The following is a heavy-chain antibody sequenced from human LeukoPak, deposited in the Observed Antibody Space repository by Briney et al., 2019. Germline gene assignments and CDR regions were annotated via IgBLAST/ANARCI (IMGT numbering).Heavy chain of an antibody. D-gene: IGHD2-2*01. CDR3: ARGPNWDIVVVPAALPEYFQH. Sequence: SETLSLTCTVSGGSISSYYWSWIRQPPGKGLEWIGEINHSGSTNYNPSLKSRVTISVDTSKNQFSLKLSSVTAADTAVYYCARGPNWDIVVVPAALPEYFQHWGQGTLVTVSS. J-gene: IGHJ1*01. CDR1: GGSISSYY. V-gene: IGHV4-34*01. CDR2: INHSGST.